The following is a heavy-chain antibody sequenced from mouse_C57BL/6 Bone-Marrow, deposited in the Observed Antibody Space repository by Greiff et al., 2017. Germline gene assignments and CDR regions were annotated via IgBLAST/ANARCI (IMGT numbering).Heavy chain of an antibody. D-gene: IGHD1-1*01. Sequence: VQLKESGPGLVKPSQSLSLTCSVTGYSITSGYYWNWIRQFPGNKLEWMGYISYDGSNNYNPALKNRISITRDTSKNQFFLKLNSVTTEDTATYYCASTVADYWGQGTTLTVSS. CDR1: GYSITSGYY. J-gene: IGHJ2*01. CDR3: ASTVADY. V-gene: IGHV3-6*01. CDR2: ISYDGSN.